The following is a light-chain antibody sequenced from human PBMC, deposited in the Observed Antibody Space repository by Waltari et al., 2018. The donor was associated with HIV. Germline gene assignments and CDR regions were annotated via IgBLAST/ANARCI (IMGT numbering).Light chain of an antibody. CDR3: QSADSSGTWV. Sequence: SYELTQPPSVSVSPGQPARITCSGDELPKQYAYWYQQKPGKAPVLVTYKDSERPSGIPGRFSGSSSGTTVTLTISGVEAEDEADYYCQSADSSGTWVFGGGTKLTVL. V-gene: IGLV3-25*03. CDR1: ELPKQY. J-gene: IGLJ3*02. CDR2: KDS.